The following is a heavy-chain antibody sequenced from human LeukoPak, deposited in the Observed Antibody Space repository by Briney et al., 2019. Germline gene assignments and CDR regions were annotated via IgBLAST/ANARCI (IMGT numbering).Heavy chain of an antibody. CDR3: AKARHDSSSWSLDY. CDR1: GFTFSSYA. CDR2: ISGSGGST. D-gene: IGHD6-13*01. Sequence: GGSLRLSCAASGFTFSSYAMSWVRQAPGKGLEWVSAISGSGGSTYYADSVKGRFTISRDNSKNTLYLQMNSLRAEDTAVYYCAKARHDSSSWSLDYWGQGTLVTVSS. J-gene: IGHJ4*02. V-gene: IGHV3-23*01.